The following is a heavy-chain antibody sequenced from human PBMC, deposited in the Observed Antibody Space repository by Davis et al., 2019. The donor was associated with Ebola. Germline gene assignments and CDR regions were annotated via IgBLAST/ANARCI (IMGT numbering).Heavy chain of an antibody. V-gene: IGHV3-23*01. CDR2: GTSVDT. CDR3: AKDNRNIWSEV. J-gene: IGHJ3*01. Sequence: PGGSLRLSCSASGFIFSTYVMSWVRQAPGKGLEWVSTYGTSVDTYYADSVKGRFTISRDNSKNTLYLQMNGLRVEDTAIYYCAKDNRNIWSEVWGQGTMVTVSS. CDR1: GFIFSTYV. D-gene: IGHD2/OR15-2a*01.